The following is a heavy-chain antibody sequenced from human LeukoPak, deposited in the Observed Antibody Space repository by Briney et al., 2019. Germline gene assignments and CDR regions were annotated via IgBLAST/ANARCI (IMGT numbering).Heavy chain of an antibody. D-gene: IGHD1-14*01. Sequence: GESLKISCEGSGYTFTSYWIGWVRQMPGKGLEWMGIIYPGDSDTRYSPSFQGQVTISADKSISTAYLQWSSLKASDTAIYYCAKKVLNDDAFDIWGQGTMVTVSS. J-gene: IGHJ3*02. CDR2: IYPGDSDT. CDR1: GYTFTSYW. CDR3: AKKVLNDDAFDI. V-gene: IGHV5-51*01.